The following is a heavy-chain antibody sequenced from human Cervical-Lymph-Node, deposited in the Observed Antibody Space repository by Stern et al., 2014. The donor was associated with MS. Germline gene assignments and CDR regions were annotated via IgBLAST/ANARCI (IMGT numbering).Heavy chain of an antibody. CDR3: SRDADGYSLVFGY. CDR1: GGSISSGEYY. D-gene: IGHD5-24*01. CDR2: IHNSGTT. J-gene: IGHJ4*02. Sequence: QVQLQESGPGLAKPSQTLSLTCTVTGGSISSGEYYWSWIRQSPGKGLEWIGYIHNSGTTYYIPSLKSRVTISVDTSKNQFSLKLRSLTAADTAVYYCSRDADGYSLVFGYWGRGTLVTVSS. V-gene: IGHV4-30-4*01.